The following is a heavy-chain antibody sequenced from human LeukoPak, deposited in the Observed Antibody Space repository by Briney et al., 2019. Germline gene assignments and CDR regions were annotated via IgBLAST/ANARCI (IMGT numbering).Heavy chain of an antibody. D-gene: IGHD4-17*01. Sequence: QTGGSLRLSCAASGFTFSSYAMHWVRQAPGKGLEWVAVISYDGSNKYYADSVKGRFTISRDNSKSTLYLQMNSLRAEDTAVYYCAREGNSYDYGDYVISDDAFDIWGQGTMVTVSS. CDR1: GFTFSSYA. CDR3: AREGNSYDYGDYVISDDAFDI. V-gene: IGHV3-30-3*01. J-gene: IGHJ3*02. CDR2: ISYDGSNK.